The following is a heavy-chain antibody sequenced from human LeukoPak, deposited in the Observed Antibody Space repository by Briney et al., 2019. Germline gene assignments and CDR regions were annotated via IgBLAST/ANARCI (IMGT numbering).Heavy chain of an antibody. CDR3: ARRSRGRPPDY. V-gene: IGHV4-30-4*08. CDR1: GGSISSGDYY. Sequence: PSETLSLTCTVTGGSISSGDYYWSWIRQPPGKGLEWIGNIYYSGSTYYSPSLKSRVTISVDTSKNQFSLKLSSVTAADTAVYYCARRSRGRPPDYWGQGTLVTVSS. CDR2: IYYSGST. J-gene: IGHJ4*02. D-gene: IGHD3-10*01.